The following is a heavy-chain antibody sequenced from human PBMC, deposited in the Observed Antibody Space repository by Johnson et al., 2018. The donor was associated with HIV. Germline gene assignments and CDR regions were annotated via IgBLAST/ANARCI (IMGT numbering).Heavy chain of an antibody. CDR3: ARGRLLDAFDI. CDR1: GFTFSSYG. V-gene: IGHV3-33*01. CDR2: IWYDGST. J-gene: IGHJ3*02. D-gene: IGHD2-15*01. Sequence: QMQLVESGGGVVQPGRSLRLSCAASGFTFSSYGMHWVRQAPGTGLEWVAVIWYDGSTYYADSVKGRFTISRDNSKKTLYLQMNNLRVEDTAMFFCARGRLLDAFDIWGQGTMVTVSS.